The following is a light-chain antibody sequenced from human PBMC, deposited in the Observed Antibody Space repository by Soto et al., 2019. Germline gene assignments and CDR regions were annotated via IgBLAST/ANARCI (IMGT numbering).Light chain of an antibody. J-gene: IGKJ1*01. CDR2: GVS. CDR1: QTISSH. V-gene: IGKV1-39*01. CDR3: QQSYSTPPT. Sequence: DIQMTQSPSSLSASVGDRVTITCRASQTISSHLNWYQQKPGKAPKFLIYGVSSLQSGVPSRFSGSGFRTDFTLTISSLQPEDFATYYCQQSYSTPPTFGQGTRVEI.